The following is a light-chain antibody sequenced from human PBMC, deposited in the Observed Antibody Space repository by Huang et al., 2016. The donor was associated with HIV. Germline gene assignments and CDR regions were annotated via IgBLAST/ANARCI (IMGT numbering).Light chain of an antibody. J-gene: IGKJ3*01. CDR3: QQYYKWLLYT. CDR1: QNVGNN. Sequence: EIVMTQSPATLSVSPGERATFSCRASQNVGNNIAWYQHKPGQAPRLLIYAASTRATGIPARFMCSGSWTEFTLTIISLQSEDFAFYYCQQYYKWLLYTFGPGTKVDVK. CDR2: AAS. V-gene: IGKV3-15*01.